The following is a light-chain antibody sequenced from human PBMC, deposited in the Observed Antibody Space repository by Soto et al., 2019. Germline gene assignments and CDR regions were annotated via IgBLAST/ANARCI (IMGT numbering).Light chain of an antibody. CDR3: QQSNDLVS. Sequence: DIQMTQSPSSLSAYVGDRVTITFQASQDIDKYLNWYQQKPGKAPKLLIDDASNLETGVPSRFSGSGSGTHFTFTIASLQPEDIATYYCQQSNDLVSFGQGTRLEI. V-gene: IGKV1-33*01. CDR2: DAS. CDR1: QDIDKY. J-gene: IGKJ5*01.